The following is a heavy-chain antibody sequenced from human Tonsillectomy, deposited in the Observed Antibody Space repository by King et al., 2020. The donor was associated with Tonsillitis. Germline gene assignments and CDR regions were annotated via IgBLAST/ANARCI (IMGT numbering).Heavy chain of an antibody. CDR2: IYWDEDK. CDR3: ADRTRTATNECELAFDY. J-gene: IGHJ4*02. CDR1: GFSLSTSRVG. V-gene: IGHV2-5*02. Sequence: TLKESGPTLVKPTQTLTLTCTFSGFSLSTSRVGVGWIRQPPGKALEWLALIYWDEDKSYSPSLKSRITITKDTPTSQVVLTMTHLHPVDTATYYCADRTRTATNECELAFDYWGQGTLVTVSS. D-gene: IGHD1-26*01.